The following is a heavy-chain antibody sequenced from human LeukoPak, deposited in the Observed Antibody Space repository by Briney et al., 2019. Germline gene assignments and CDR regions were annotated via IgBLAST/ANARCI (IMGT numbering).Heavy chain of an antibody. D-gene: IGHD2-15*01. J-gene: IGHJ4*02. CDR1: GYNFTTYW. Sequence: PGESLKISCKGFGYNFTTYWIGWVRQMPGKGLEWMGITYPGDSDTRYSPSFQGQVTISADKSISTAYVQWSSLKASDTAMYYCARQGRSRGDYWGQGTLVTVSS. CDR3: ARQGRSRGDY. CDR2: TYPGDSDT. V-gene: IGHV5-51*01.